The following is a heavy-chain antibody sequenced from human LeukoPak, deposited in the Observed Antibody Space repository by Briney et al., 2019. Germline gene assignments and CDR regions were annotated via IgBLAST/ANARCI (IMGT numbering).Heavy chain of an antibody. CDR1: GGSISSYY. CDR2: IYYSGST. CDR3: ARLYGSGLFDY. Sequence: SETLSLTCTVSGGSISSYYWSWIRQPPGKGLEWIGYIYYSGSTNYNPSLKSRVTISVDTSKNQFSLKLSSVTAADTAVYYCARLYGSGLFDYWGQGTLVTVSS. J-gene: IGHJ4*02. V-gene: IGHV4-59*08. D-gene: IGHD6-19*01.